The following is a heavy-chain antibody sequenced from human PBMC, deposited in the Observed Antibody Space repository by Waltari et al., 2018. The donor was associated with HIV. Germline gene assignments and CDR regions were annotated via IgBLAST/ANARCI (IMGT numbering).Heavy chain of an antibody. CDR2: TDGSGTKS. V-gene: IGHV3-23*01. CDR1: GFAFVSYA. Sequence: EVQLMESGGGLVQPGGSRRLSCAASGFAFVSYAITWVRQSPERGLELVAATDGSGTKSFYADSVKGRFTLSRDNSKNTVFLQMNSLRAADTAIYYCAKAFYEDTAYYYDFWGRGTRVTVSS. J-gene: IGHJ4*02. D-gene: IGHD3-22*01. CDR3: AKAFYEDTAYYYDF.